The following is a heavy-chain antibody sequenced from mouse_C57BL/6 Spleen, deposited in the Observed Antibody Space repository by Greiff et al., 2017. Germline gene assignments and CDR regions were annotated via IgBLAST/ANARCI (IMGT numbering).Heavy chain of an antibody. CDR2: IRLKSDNYAT. Sequence: EVKVEESGGGLVQPGGSMKLSCVASGFTFSNYWMNWVRQSPEKWLEWVAQIRLKSDNYATHYAESVKGRLIISRDDSRSSVYRRMNNLRAEETGIYYCTGQTGTSYYYAMDYRGQGASVTGPS. CDR1: GFTFSNYW. J-gene: IGHJ4*01. CDR3: TGQTGTSYYYAMDY. V-gene: IGHV6-3*01. D-gene: IGHD4-1*01.